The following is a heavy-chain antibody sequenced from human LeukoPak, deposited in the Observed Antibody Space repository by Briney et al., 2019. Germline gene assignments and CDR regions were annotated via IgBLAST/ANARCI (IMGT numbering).Heavy chain of an antibody. V-gene: IGHV3-30*03. CDR2: ISYDGSNK. J-gene: IGHJ4*02. Sequence: PGGSLRLSCAASGPTFSSYGMRWVRQAPGKGLEWVAVISYDGSNKYYADSVKGRFTISRDNSKNTLYLQMNSLRAEDTAVYYCARDVNGGSFDYWGQGTLVTVSS. CDR3: ARDVNGGSFDY. D-gene: IGHD4-23*01. CDR1: GPTFSSYG.